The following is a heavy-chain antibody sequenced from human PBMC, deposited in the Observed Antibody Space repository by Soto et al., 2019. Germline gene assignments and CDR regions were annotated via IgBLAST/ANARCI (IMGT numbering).Heavy chain of an antibody. CDR1: GFTFSDYY. D-gene: IGHD1-26*01. V-gene: IGHV3-11*01. Sequence: GGSLRLSCAASGFTFSDYYMSWIRQAPGKGLEWVSYMSSGGYTIYYADSVKGRFTISRDNARNSVYLQMNSLRAEDTALYYCAKTWETHYYYGMDVWGQGTTVTVSS. CDR2: MSSGGYTI. J-gene: IGHJ6*02. CDR3: AKTWETHYYYGMDV.